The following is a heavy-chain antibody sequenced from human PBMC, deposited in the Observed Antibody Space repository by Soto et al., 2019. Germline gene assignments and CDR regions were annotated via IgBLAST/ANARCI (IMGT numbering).Heavy chain of an antibody. D-gene: IGHD2-15*01. CDR1: GGTFSSYT. CDR2: IIPILGIA. J-gene: IGHJ4*02. CDR3: ARVLLGYCSGGSCYDTDY. V-gene: IGHV1-69*02. Sequence: ASVKVSCKASGGTFSSYTISWVRQAPGQGLEWMGRIIPILGIANYAQKFQGRVTITADKSTSTAYMELSSLRSEDTAVYYCARVLLGYCSGGSCYDTDYWGQGTLVTVSS.